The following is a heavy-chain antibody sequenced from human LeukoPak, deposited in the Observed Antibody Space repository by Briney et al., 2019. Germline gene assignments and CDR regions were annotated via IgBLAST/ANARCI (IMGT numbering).Heavy chain of an antibody. J-gene: IGHJ5*02. V-gene: IGHV1-69*05. Sequence: ASVKVSCKASGGTFSSYAISWVRQAPGQGLELMGGIIPIFGTANYAQKFQGRVTITTDESTSTAYMELSSLRSEDTAVYYCARVNRDYGSGMYWFDPWGQGTLVTVSS. D-gene: IGHD3-10*01. CDR3: ARVNRDYGSGMYWFDP. CDR1: GGTFSSYA. CDR2: IIPIFGTA.